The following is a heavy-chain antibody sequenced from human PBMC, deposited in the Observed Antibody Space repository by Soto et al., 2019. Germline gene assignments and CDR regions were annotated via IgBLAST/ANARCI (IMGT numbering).Heavy chain of an antibody. Sequence: QVQLVQSGAEVKKPGASVKVSCKASGYTFTGYYMHWVRQAPGQGLEWMGWINPNSGGTNYAQKFEGWVPIPRHAPISTAHMEVVWGRSDDTDVYYCAGALAARLLICRFDPWGQGTLVTVSS. CDR2: INPNSGGT. J-gene: IGHJ5*02. V-gene: IGHV1-2*04. CDR3: AGALAARLLICRFDP. CDR1: GYTFTGYY. D-gene: IGHD6-6*01.